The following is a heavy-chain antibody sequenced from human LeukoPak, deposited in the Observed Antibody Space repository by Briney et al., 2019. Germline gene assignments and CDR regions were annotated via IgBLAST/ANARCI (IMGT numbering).Heavy chain of an antibody. D-gene: IGHD6-13*01. CDR2: ITSSKRSI. Sequence: GGSLSLSCAASGFTFSSYTMNWVRQAPGKGLEWVSYITSSKRSIYYTDSVRGRFTLSRDNAKNSLFLQMNSLRDEDTAVYYCARGGMSGYYFDYWGQGTLVTVSS. CDR1: GFTFSSYT. CDR3: ARGGMSGYYFDY. J-gene: IGHJ4*02. V-gene: IGHV3-48*02.